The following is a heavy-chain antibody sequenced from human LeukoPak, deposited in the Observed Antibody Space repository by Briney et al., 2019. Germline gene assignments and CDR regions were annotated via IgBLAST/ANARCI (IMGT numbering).Heavy chain of an antibody. CDR1: GGSISSGDYY. V-gene: IGHV4-30-4*02. J-gene: IGHJ5*02. CDR2: IYYSGST. D-gene: IGHD2-2*01. Sequence: SETLSLTCTVSGGSISSGDYYWSWIRQPPGKGLEWIGYIYYSGSTYYNPSLKSRVTISVDTSKNQFSLKLSSVTAADTAVYYCARARSSTSDNWFDPWGQGTLVTVSS. CDR3: ARARSSTSDNWFDP.